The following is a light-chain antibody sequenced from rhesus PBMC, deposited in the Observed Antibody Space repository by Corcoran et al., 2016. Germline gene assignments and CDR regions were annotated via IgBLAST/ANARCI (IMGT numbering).Light chain of an antibody. CDR2: EVS. CDR3: SSYAGSNTYI. CDR1: SNDIGGYNY. J-gene: IGLJ1*01. V-gene: IGLV2-32*02. Sequence: QAALTQPRSVSGSPGQSVTISCTGTSNDIGGYNYVSWYQQHPGTAPKLMIYEVSKRPSGVSDRFSGSKSGNTASLTISGLQAEDEADYYCSSYAGSNTYIFGAGTQLTVL.